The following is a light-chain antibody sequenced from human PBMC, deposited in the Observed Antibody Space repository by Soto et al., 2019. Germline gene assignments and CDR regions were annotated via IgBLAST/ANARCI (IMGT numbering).Light chain of an antibody. V-gene: IGKV1-5*01. CDR2: YGS. CDR1: QRIGKW. CDR3: QQYASYSQA. J-gene: IGKJ1*01. Sequence: DTQLTQSPSTLSAVVGDSVTITCRASQRIGKWLAWYQQKPGKAPKLLIFYGSTLGSGVPSRFSGSGSGTDFSLTINSLPPDDFATYCCQQYASYSQAFGQGTKVEFK.